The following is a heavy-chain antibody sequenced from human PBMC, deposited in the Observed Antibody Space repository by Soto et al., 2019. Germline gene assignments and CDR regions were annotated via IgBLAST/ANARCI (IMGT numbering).Heavy chain of an antibody. CDR2: IYYSAST. CDR1: GGSISPYY. V-gene: IGHV4-59*08. D-gene: IGHD2-21*02. Sequence: SETLSLTCTVSGGSISPYYWSWIRQPPGKGLEWIGYIYYSASTNYSPSLKSRVTISVDTSKNQFSLNLSSVTAADTAVYYCARHLPYCGGDCYSLDYWGQGTLVTVSS. CDR3: ARHLPYCGGDCYSLDY. J-gene: IGHJ4*02.